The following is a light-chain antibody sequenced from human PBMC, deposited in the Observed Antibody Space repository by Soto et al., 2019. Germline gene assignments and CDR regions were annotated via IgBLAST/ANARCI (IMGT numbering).Light chain of an antibody. CDR3: CSYAGSSTPYV. Sequence: QSVLTQPASVSGSPGQSITISCTGTSSDVGSYNLVSWYQQHPGKAPKLMIYEGSKRPSGASNRFSGSKSGNTASLTISGLQAEDEADYYCCSYAGSSTPYVFGTGTKVT. J-gene: IGLJ1*01. CDR2: EGS. V-gene: IGLV2-23*01. CDR1: SSDVGSYNL.